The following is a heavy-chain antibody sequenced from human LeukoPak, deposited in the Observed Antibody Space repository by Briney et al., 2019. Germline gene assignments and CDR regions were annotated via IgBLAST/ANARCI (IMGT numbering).Heavy chain of an antibody. Sequence: GASVKVSCKASGYTFTSYGISWVRQAPRQGLEWMGGIIPIFDTAKYAQKLQGRVTITANESTSTAYMELSSLRSEDTAVYYCARLRDSGYYSDYWGQGTLVTVSS. V-gene: IGHV1-69*13. D-gene: IGHD3-22*01. CDR2: IIPIFDTA. J-gene: IGHJ4*02. CDR3: ARLRDSGYYSDY. CDR1: GYTFTSYG.